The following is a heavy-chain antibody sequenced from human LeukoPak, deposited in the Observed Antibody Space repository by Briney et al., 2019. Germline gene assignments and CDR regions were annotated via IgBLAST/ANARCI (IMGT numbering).Heavy chain of an antibody. V-gene: IGHV3-53*01. CDR2: MYSRGDT. Sequence: GGSLRLSCAASGFTVSDNYMSWVRQAPGKGLEWVSVMYSRGDTYYANSVKRRFTFSRDISKNTLYLQMNGLRTEDTAMYYCARDAPQVPAAGVLASWGQGTLVTVSS. J-gene: IGHJ5*02. CDR1: GFTVSDNY. D-gene: IGHD6-13*01. CDR3: ARDAPQVPAAGVLAS.